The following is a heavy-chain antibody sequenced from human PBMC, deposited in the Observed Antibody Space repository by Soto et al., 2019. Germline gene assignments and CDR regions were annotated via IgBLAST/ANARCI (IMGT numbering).Heavy chain of an antibody. D-gene: IGHD4-17*01. V-gene: IGHV4-31*03. J-gene: IGHJ5*02. Sequence: QVQLQESGPGLVKPSQTLSLTCTVSGGSISSGGYYWSWIRQHPGKGLEWIGYIYYSGSTYYNPSLNRRVTLSVDTSKNQFSLKLSSVTAADTAVYYCARALRLDYGEGWFDPWGQGTLVTVSS. CDR2: IYYSGST. CDR3: ARALRLDYGEGWFDP. CDR1: GGSISSGGYY.